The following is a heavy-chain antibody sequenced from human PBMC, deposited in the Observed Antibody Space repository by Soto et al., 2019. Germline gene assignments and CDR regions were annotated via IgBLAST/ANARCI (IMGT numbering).Heavy chain of an antibody. J-gene: IGHJ4*02. CDR1: GDTFTFYS. D-gene: IGHD3-10*01. Sequence: QVQLVQSGAEVKKPGSSVRVSCKASGDTFTFYSINWVRQAPGLGLEWMGRINPILSMSNYAQRFQGRVTLTADKSRSTAYMEVSSLRSEDTAMYYCASSYGSGYRAFDYWGQGALVTVSS. CDR2: INPILSMS. V-gene: IGHV1-69*02. CDR3: ASSYGSGYRAFDY.